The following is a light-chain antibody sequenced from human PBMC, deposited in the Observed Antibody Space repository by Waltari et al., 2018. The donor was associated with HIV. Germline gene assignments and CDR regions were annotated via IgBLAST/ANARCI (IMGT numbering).Light chain of an antibody. CDR1: TGPVGNGHY. V-gene: IGLV7-43*01. Sequence: QTVVTQEPSLTVSPGGTITLTCSSATGPVGNGHYVNWFQQKPGQPPRPLIYSSTRRHPLTPERFSASLVADRAALTLSNVWPEDQADYYCMLFFRTSYLFGGGTKVTVL. J-gene: IGLJ2*01. CDR3: MLFFRTSYL. CDR2: SST.